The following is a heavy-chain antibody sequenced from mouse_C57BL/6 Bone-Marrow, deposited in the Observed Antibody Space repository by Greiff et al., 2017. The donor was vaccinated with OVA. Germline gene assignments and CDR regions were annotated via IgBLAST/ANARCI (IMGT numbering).Heavy chain of an antibody. Sequence: VQRVESGPGLVAPSQSLSITCTVSGFSLTSYGVDWVRQSPGKGLEWLGVIWGVGSTNYNSALKSRLSISKDNSKSQVFLKMNSLQTDDTAMYYCATRIYYGNYFYAMDYWGQGTSVTVSS. J-gene: IGHJ4*01. V-gene: IGHV2-6*01. D-gene: IGHD2-1*01. CDR1: GFSLTSYG. CDR3: ATRIYYGNYFYAMDY. CDR2: IWGVGST.